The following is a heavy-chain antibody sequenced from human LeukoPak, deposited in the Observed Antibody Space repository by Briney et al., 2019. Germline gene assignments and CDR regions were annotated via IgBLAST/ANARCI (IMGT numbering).Heavy chain of an antibody. CDR1: GFTFSSYG. J-gene: IGHJ3*02. D-gene: IGHD2-15*01. V-gene: IGHV3-33*01. CDR2: IWYDGSDK. Sequence: HPGGSLRLSCAASGFTFSSYGMHWVRQAPGKGLEWVAVIWYDGSDKYYADSVKGRFTISRDNSKNTLYLQMNSLRAEDTAVYYCARDYCSGGSCYSDAFDIWGLGTMVTVSS. CDR3: ARDYCSGGSCYSDAFDI.